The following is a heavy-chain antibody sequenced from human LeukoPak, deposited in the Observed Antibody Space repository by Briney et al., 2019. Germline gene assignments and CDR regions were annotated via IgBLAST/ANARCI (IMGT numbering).Heavy chain of an antibody. Sequence: PGGSLRLSCAVSGFTFSSYSVNWVRQAPGKGLEWVSYISGSSNTIYYADSVKVRFTISRDNAKNSLYLQMNSLRAEDTAVYYCARWSYGSGYALDYWGQGTLVTVSS. D-gene: IGHD5-12*01. J-gene: IGHJ4*02. CDR2: ISGSSNTI. CDR1: GFTFSSYS. V-gene: IGHV3-48*01. CDR3: ARWSYGSGYALDY.